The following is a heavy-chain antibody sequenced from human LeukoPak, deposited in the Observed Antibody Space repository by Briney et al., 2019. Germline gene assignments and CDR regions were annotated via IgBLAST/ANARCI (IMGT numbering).Heavy chain of an antibody. Sequence: PSETLSLTCSVSGGSISSYYWSWIRQPPGKGLEWIGYISYSGITNYNPSLESRVTISVDTSKNQFSLKLSSVTAADTAVYYCARATSTFVNFDYWGQGTLVTVSS. CDR1: GGSISSYY. V-gene: IGHV4-59*01. J-gene: IGHJ4*02. D-gene: IGHD3-3*01. CDR3: ARATSTFVNFDY. CDR2: ISYSGIT.